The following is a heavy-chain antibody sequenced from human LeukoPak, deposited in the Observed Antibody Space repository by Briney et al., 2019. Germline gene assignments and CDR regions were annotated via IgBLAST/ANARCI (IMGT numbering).Heavy chain of an antibody. CDR1: GFTFDDYG. CDR2: INWNGGST. Sequence: GGSLRLSCAASGFTFDDYGMSWVRQAPGKGLEWVSGINWNGGSTGYADSVKGRFTISRDNAKNSLYLQMNSLRAEDTALYYCARGTLKAAATAFDYWRQGTLVTVSS. J-gene: IGHJ4*02. V-gene: IGHV3-20*04. CDR3: ARGTLKAAATAFDY. D-gene: IGHD6-13*01.